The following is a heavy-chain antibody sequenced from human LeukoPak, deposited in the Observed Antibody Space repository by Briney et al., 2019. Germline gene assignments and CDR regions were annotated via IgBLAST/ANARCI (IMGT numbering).Heavy chain of an antibody. CDR2: ISSSSSYI. J-gene: IGHJ4*02. CDR3: ARMGSYHHPSYFDY. Sequence: PGGSLRLSCVASGFTFSSYSMNWVRQAPGKGLEWVSSISSSSSYIYYADSVKGRFTISRDNAKNSLYLQMNSLRAEDTAVYYCARMGSYHHPSYFDYWGQGTLVTVSS. D-gene: IGHD1-26*01. V-gene: IGHV3-21*01. CDR1: GFTFSSYS.